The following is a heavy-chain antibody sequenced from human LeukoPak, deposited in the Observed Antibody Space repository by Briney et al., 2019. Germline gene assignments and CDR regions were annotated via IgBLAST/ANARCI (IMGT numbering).Heavy chain of an antibody. J-gene: IGHJ6*03. CDR1: GYTFTGYY. CDR2: INPNSGGT. CDR3: ARGCSSTSCYSYYYYYMDV. V-gene: IGHV1-2*02. D-gene: IGHD2-2*01. Sequence: ASVKVSCKASGYTFTGYYMHWVRQAPGQGLEWMGWINPNSGGTNYAQKFQGRVTMTRDTSISTAYMELSRLRSDDTAVYYCARGCSSTSCYSYYYYYMDVWGKGTAVTVSS.